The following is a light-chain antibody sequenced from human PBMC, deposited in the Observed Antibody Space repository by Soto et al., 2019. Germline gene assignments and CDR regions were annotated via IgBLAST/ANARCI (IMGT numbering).Light chain of an antibody. Sequence: EIVLTQSPATLSLSPGEIATLSCRASQSVSSYLAWYQQKPGQAPRLLIYDASNRATGIPARFSGSGSGTDFTLTISSLEPEDFAVFFCQQYGTSEIIFGQGTRLEIK. J-gene: IGKJ5*01. CDR3: QQYGTSEII. CDR1: QSVSSY. CDR2: DAS. V-gene: IGKV3-11*01.